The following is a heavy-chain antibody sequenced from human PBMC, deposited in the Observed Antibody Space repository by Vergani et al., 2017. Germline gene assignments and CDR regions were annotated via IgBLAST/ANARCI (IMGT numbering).Heavy chain of an antibody. V-gene: IGHV3-30*18. J-gene: IGHJ6*02. Sequence: QVQLVESGGGVVQPGRSLRLSCAASGFTFSSYGLHWVRQAPGKGLEWVAVISYDGSNKYYADSVKGRFTISRDNSENTLYLRMNSLRGVDTAVYYCAKDLMSTFGGVIVSWGYYDYGMDVWGQGTTVTVSS. CDR1: GFTFSSYG. CDR2: ISYDGSNK. CDR3: AKDLMSTFGGVIVSWGYYDYGMDV. D-gene: IGHD3-16*02.